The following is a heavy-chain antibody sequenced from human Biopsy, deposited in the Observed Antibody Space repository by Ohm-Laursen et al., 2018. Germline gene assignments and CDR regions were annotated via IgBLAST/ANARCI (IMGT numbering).Heavy chain of an antibody. V-gene: IGHV3-66*01. CDR1: GFTVSSNY. CDR2: IYSGGST. Sequence: SLRLSCSASGFTVSSNYMSWVRQAPGKGLEWVSVIYSGGSTYYADSVKGRFTISRDNSKNTLYLQMNSLRVEDTAVYYCARGGIVVAGTNFDYWGQGTLVTVSS. D-gene: IGHD6-19*01. CDR3: ARGGIVVAGTNFDY. J-gene: IGHJ4*02.